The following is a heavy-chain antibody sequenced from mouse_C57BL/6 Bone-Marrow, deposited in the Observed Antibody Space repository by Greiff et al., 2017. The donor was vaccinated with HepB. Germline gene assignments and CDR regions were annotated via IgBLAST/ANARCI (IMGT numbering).Heavy chain of an antibody. J-gene: IGHJ1*03. CDR2: ISSGSSTI. CDR3: ANTWYFDV. Sequence: EVKLMESGGGLVKPGGSLKLSCAASGFTFSDYGMHWVRQGPEKGLEWVAYISSGSSTIYYADTVKGRFTISRDNAKNTLFLQMTSLRSEDTAMYYCANTWYFDVWGTGTTVTVSS. V-gene: IGHV5-17*01. CDR1: GFTFSDYG.